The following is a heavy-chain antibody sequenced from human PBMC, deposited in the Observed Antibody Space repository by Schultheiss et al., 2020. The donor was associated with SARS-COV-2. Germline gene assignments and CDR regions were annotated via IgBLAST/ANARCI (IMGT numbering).Heavy chain of an antibody. Sequence: SETLSLTCTVSGGSISSYYWGWIRQPPGKGLEWIGTIHHSGSTYYNPSLKSRVTISVDTSKNQFSLKLSSVTAADTAVYYCAKDNSGYYQEYFQLWGQGTLVTVSS. CDR1: GGSISSYY. CDR2: IHHSGST. CDR3: AKDNSGYYQEYFQL. J-gene: IGHJ1*01. V-gene: IGHV4-39*07. D-gene: IGHD3-22*01.